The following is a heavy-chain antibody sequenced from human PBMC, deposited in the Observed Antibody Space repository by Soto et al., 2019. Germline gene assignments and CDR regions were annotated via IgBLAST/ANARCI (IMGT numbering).Heavy chain of an antibody. CDR1: GFTFSSHA. J-gene: IGHJ1*01. V-gene: IGHV3-23*01. D-gene: IGHD6-19*01. CDR3: AKDRESGSGWAVEYFQQ. CDR2: ISGSAGDK. Sequence: GGSLRLSCAASGFTFSSHAMSWVRQAPGKGLEWVSSISGSAGDKYYADSVKGRFTVSRDNFKNTLYLQMNSLRVEDTAVYYCAKDRESGSGWAVEYFQQWGQGTLVTVSS.